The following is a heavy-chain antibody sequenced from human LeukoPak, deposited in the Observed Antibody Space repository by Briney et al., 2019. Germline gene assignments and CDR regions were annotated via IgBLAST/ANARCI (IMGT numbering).Heavy chain of an antibody. CDR3: AKDRVDGSGSQFES. D-gene: IGHD3-10*01. CDR2: ISGSGAMT. CDR1: GFTLSNHA. V-gene: IGHV3-23*01. Sequence: GGSLRLSCTVSGFTLSNHAMIWVRQAPGKGLEWVSSISGSGAMTYYADSVKGRFTISRDNAMDTLYLHMNSLRADDTAVYYCAKDRVDGSGSQFESWGQGSLVIVSS. J-gene: IGHJ4*02.